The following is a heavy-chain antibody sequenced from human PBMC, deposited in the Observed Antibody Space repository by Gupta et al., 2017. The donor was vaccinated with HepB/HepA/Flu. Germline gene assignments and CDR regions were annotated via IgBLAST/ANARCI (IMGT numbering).Heavy chain of an antibody. D-gene: IGHD3-10*01. J-gene: IGHJ6*02. CDR3: TTELRFGELPRMGYGMDV. V-gene: IGHV3-15*01. CDR1: GFTFSNAW. CDR2: IKSKTDGGTT. Sequence: EVQLVESGGGLVKPGGYRRLSCAASGFTFSNAWMSWVRQAPGKGLEWVGRIKSKTDGGTTDYAAPVKGRFTISRDDSKNTLYLQMNSLKTEDTAVYYCTTELRFGELPRMGYGMDVWGQGTTVTVSS.